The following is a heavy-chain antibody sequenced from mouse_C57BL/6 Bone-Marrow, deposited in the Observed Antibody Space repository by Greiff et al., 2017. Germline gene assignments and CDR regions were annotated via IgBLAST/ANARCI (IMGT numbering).Heavy chain of an antibody. CDR3: ARSKEIRPMDY. Sequence: VQLQQSGAELVKPGASVKLSCKASGYTFTSYWMHWVKQRPGQGLEWIEMIHPNSGSTNYNEKFKSKATLTVDKSSSTAYMQLSSLTSEDSAVYYCARSKEIRPMDYWGQGTSVTVSS. CDR2: IHPNSGST. CDR1: GYTFTSYW. V-gene: IGHV1-64*01. J-gene: IGHJ4*01.